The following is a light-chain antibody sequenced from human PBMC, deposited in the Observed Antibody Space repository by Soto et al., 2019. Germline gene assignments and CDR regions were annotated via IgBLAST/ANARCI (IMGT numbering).Light chain of an antibody. CDR1: SSDVGSYNL. Sequence: QSALTQPASVSGSPGQSITISCTGTSSDVGSYNLVSWYQQHPGKAPKLMIYEGSKRPSGVSNRFSGSKSGNTASLTISGLQAEDEAGYYCCSYAGSSPVVFGGGTKLTVL. V-gene: IGLV2-23*01. J-gene: IGLJ2*01. CDR3: CSYAGSSPVV. CDR2: EGS.